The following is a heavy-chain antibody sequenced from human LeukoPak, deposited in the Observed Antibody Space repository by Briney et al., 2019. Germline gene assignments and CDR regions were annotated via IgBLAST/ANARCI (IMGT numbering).Heavy chain of an antibody. V-gene: IGHV3-21*01. J-gene: IGHJ6*02. D-gene: IGHD3-10*01. CDR2: ISSSSSYI. Sequence: GSLRLSCAAPGFTFSSCSMNWIRQPPGKGLEWISSISSSSSYIYYADSVKGRFTISRGNAKMSLYLQMISLRAEDTAVYYCARVGAGSAYGMDVWGQGTTVTVSS. CDR3: ARVGAGSAYGMDV. CDR1: GFTFSSCS.